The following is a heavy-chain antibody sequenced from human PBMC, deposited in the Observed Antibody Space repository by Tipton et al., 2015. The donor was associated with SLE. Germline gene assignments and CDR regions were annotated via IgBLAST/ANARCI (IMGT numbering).Heavy chain of an antibody. Sequence: SLRLSCAASGFTFNTYSMHWVRQAPGKRLEYVAVISYDGSNKYYADSVKGRFTISRDNAKNSLYLQMNSLRAEDTAVYYCARGRTLDYWGQGTLVTVSS. V-gene: IGHV3-30*04. CDR1: GFTFNTYS. CDR3: ARGRTLDY. CDR2: ISYDGSNK. D-gene: IGHD3/OR15-3a*01. J-gene: IGHJ4*02.